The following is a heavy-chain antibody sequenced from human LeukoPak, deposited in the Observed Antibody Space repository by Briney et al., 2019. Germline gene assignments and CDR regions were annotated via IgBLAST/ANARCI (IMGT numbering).Heavy chain of an antibody. D-gene: IGHD5-18*01. V-gene: IGHV3-30*02. CDR1: GFTFSSYG. Sequence: PGGSLRLSCAASGFTFSSYGMHWVRQAPGKGLEWVAFIRYDGSNKYYADSARGRFTISRDYSKSILSLQMNSLRAEDTAIYYCATYRQVLLPFESWGQGTLVTVSS. CDR3: ATYRQVLLPFES. CDR2: IRYDGSNK. J-gene: IGHJ4*02.